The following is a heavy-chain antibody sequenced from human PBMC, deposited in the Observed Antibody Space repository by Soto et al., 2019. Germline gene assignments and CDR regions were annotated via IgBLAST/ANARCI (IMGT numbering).Heavy chain of an antibody. CDR3: AKPHAGYYDTSGYYYNPYYYGMDV. CDR1: GFTFSGYA. Sequence: GGSLRLSCAAPGFTFSGYAMSWVRQAPGKGLEWVSAISGSGSSTYYADSVKGRFTISRGNSKNTLYLQMNSLRAEDTAVYYCAKPHAGYYDTSGYYYNPYYYGMDVWGQGTTVTVSS. V-gene: IGHV3-23*01. CDR2: ISGSGSST. J-gene: IGHJ6*02. D-gene: IGHD3-22*01.